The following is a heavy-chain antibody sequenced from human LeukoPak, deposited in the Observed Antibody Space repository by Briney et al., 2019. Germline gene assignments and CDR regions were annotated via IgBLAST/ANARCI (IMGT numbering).Heavy chain of an antibody. Sequence: GGSLRLSCAASGFAFSGSAMHWVRQASGKGLEWVGRIRSKTNNYATAYAASVKGRFTISRDDPKNTTYLQMNSLKTEDTAVYYCTRHTSGGDNSGYVDYWGQGTLVTVSS. D-gene: IGHD3-22*01. V-gene: IGHV3-73*01. CDR2: IRSKTNNYAT. CDR3: TRHTSGGDNSGYVDY. CDR1: GFAFSGSA. J-gene: IGHJ4*02.